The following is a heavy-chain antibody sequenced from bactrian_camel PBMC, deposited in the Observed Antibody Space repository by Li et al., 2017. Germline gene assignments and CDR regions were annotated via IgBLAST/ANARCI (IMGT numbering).Heavy chain of an antibody. V-gene: IGHV3S42*01. J-gene: IGHJ7*01. D-gene: IGHD6*01. Sequence: VQLVESGGGSVQTGGSLRLSCAPSGLSVSDSSMAWFRQGPGKEREAVADINSDGDTTYADSVKGRFTISKDNAKNTLYLQMNNVKPEDTATYYCAVAVRGMYGGSWYCHNRDGIDYWGTGTHVTVS. CDR1: GLSVSDSS. CDR2: INSDGDT.